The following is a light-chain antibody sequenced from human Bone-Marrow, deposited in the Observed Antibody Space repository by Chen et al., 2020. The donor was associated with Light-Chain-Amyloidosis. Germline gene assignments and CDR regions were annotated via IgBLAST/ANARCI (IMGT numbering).Light chain of an antibody. CDR2: DAF. CDR1: QDISNY. Sequence: DTQMTQSTSSRSASVGDRVTITCQASQDISNYLNWYQQKPGKAPNLLISDAFNLETGVPSRFSGSGFGTDFSLSITSLQPEDIATYYCQQYHSLPLTFGGGTKVEI. V-gene: IGKV1-33*01. J-gene: IGKJ4*01. CDR3: QQYHSLPLT.